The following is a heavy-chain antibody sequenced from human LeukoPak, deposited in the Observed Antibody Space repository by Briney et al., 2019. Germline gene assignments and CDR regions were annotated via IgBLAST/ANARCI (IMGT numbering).Heavy chain of an antibody. CDR3: ARVRGDFETD. CDR2: RYYSGST. Sequence: PSETLYLTCSVSGYSISGYYWTWIRQPPGKGLEWIGYRYYSGSTTYNPSLKSRVAISVDTSKSQFSLTFNAVTGSDTAIYYCARVRGDFETDWGQGTLVTVSS. V-gene: IGHV4-59*01. J-gene: IGHJ1*01. CDR1: GYSISGYY. D-gene: IGHD3-16*01.